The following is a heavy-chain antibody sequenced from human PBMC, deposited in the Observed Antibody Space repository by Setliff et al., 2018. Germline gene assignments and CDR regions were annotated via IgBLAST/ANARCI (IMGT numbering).Heavy chain of an antibody. CDR3: ARAQNIFAGNLDS. V-gene: IGHV3-30*03. CDR1: GFTFNIYA. J-gene: IGHJ4*02. Sequence: GGSLRLSCAASGFTFNIYAFNWVRQAPGKGLEWLAVTSYDGKNNYYGDSVKGRFTISRDNSQNTVYLQMNALSGDDTAVYFCARAQNIFAGNLDSWGQGTLVTVSS. CDR2: TSYDGKNN.